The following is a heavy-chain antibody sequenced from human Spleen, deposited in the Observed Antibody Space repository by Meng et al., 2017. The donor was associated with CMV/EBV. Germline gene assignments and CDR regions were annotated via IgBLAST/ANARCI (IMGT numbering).Heavy chain of an antibody. V-gene: IGHV3-30*04. D-gene: IGHD3-10*01. CDR1: GFTFSGYV. CDR3: ARERLIRGIMNWFDT. CDR2: ISYDGSNT. J-gene: IGHJ5*02. Sequence: GESLKISCAASGFTFSGYVMHWVRQAPGKGLEWVAVISYDGSNTYYTDSVKGRFTISRDNSKDTVYLEMNSLRAEDTAVYYCARERLIRGIMNWFDTWGQGTLVTVSS.